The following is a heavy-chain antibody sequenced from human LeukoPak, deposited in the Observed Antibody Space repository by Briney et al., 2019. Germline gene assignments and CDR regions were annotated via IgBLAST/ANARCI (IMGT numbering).Heavy chain of an antibody. V-gene: IGHV4-38-2*02. Sequence: PSETLSLTCTVSGYSISSGYYWGWLRQPPGKGLEWIGSIYHSGSTYYNPSLKSRVTISVDTSKNQFSLKLSSVTAADTAVYYCARVPGYCSSTSCYDFYFDYWGQGTLVTVSS. CDR1: GYSISSGYY. J-gene: IGHJ4*02. CDR3: ARVPGYCSSTSCYDFYFDY. D-gene: IGHD2-2*01. CDR2: IYHSGST.